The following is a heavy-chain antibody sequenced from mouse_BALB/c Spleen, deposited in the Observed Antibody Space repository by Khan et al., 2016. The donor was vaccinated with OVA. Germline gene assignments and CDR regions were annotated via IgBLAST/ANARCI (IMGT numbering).Heavy chain of an antibody. CDR1: GYTFTTYW. J-gene: IGHJ3*01. D-gene: IGHD2-10*02. V-gene: IGHV1-7*01. CDR2: INPSTGYT. CDR3: ARRGLYGNFAY. Sequence: QVQLKESGAELAKPGASVKMSCTASGYTFTTYWMHWIKQRPGQGLEWIGYINPSTGYTEYNQNLKDKATLTADESSSTAYMQLNSLTSDDSAVYYWARRGLYGNFAYWGQGTLVTVS.